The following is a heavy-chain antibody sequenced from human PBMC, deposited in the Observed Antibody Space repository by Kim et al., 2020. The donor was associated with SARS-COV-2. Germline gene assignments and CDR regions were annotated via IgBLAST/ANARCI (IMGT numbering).Heavy chain of an antibody. J-gene: IGHJ3*02. CDR2: IYHSGST. D-gene: IGHD4-17*01. CDR1: GGSISSGGYS. V-gene: IGHV4-30-2*01. CDR3: ARGLYGDYLNAFDI. Sequence: SENLSLTCAVSGGSISSGGYSWSWIRQPPGKGLEWIGYIYHSGSTYYNPSLKSRVTISVDRSKNQFSLKLSSVTAADTAVYYCARGLYGDYLNAFDIWGQGAMVTVSS.